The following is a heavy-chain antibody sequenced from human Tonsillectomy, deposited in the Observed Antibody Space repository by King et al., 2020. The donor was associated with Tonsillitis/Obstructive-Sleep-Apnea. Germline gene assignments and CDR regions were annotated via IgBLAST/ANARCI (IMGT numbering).Heavy chain of an antibody. CDR3: ARDTKFRFLEWLSAMWFDP. CDR1: GGSISSYY. CDR2: IYTSGST. V-gene: IGHV4-4*07. D-gene: IGHD3-3*01. Sequence: VQLQESGPGLVKPSETLSLTCTVSGGSISSYYWSWIRQPAGKGLEWIGRIYTSGSTNYNPSLKSRVTMSVDTSKNQFSLKLSSVTAADTAVYYCARDTKFRFLEWLSAMWFDPWGQGTLVTVSS. J-gene: IGHJ5*02.